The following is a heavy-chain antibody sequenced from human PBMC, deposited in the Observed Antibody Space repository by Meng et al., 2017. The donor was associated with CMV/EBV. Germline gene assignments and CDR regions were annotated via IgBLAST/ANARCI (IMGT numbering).Heavy chain of an antibody. CDR2: MSYDGSFI. CDR3: AADGRSYYGSGTPLLYNWFDP. CDR1: GYG. V-gene: IGHV3-30*19. Sequence: GYGLHCVRPAPGKGLEWVAVMSYDGSFIEYSDSVKGRFTISRDNSKNTLYLQMNSLRPEDTAIYYCAADGRSYYGSGTPLLYNWFDPWGQGTLVTVSS. J-gene: IGHJ5*02. D-gene: IGHD3-10*01.